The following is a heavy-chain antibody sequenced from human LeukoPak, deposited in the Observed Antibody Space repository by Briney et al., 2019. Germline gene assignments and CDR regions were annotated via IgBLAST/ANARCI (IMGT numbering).Heavy chain of an antibody. Sequence: PGGSLRLSCVASGFTFTNYWMHWVRQAPGKGLMWVSRMNTDGRTINYADSVKGRFTISRDNAKNTLYLQLNSLRAEDTAVYYCARQSFTTEPGTPGYWGQGTLVTVSS. V-gene: IGHV3-74*01. J-gene: IGHJ4*02. CDR3: ARQSFTTEPGTPGY. D-gene: IGHD1-1*01. CDR1: GFTFTNYW. CDR2: MNTDGRTI.